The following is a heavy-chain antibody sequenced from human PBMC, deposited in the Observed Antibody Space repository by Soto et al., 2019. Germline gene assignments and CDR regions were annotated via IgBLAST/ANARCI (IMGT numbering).Heavy chain of an antibody. CDR3: ARVQTARGFDY. J-gene: IGHJ4*02. V-gene: IGHV3-72*01. CDR2: TRNKANSYTT. D-gene: IGHD5-18*01. Sequence: EVQLVESGGGLVQPGGSLRLSCAASGFTFSDHYMDWVRQAPGKGLEWVGRTRNKANSYTTEYAASVKGRFTISRADSKNPLYLQMNSLKTEDTAVYYCARVQTARGFDYWGQGTLVTVSS. CDR1: GFTFSDHY.